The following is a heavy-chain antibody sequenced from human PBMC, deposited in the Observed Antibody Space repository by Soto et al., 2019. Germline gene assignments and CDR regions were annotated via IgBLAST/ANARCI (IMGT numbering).Heavy chain of an antibody. J-gene: IGHJ6*02. D-gene: IGHD6-19*01. CDR2: ISVYSGKT. V-gene: IGHV1-18*04. CDR3: ARSAMAGDYYYYGMDV. CDR1: GYTFSSYG. Sequence: QVQLVQSGAEVKKPGASVKVSCKASGYTFSSYGITWVRQAPGQGLEWMGWISVYSGKTSYAQKHQDRVTMSTDTSTSTAYMELRSLRSDDTAFYYSARSAMAGDYYYYGMDVWGRGTTFTVSS.